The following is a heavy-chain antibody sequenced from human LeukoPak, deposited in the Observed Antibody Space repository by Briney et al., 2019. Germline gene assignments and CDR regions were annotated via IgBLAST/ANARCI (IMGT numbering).Heavy chain of an antibody. V-gene: IGHV3-30-3*01. CDR3: ARGGADSSSSFDY. CDR1: GFTFSSYA. J-gene: IGHJ4*02. CDR2: ISYDGSNK. D-gene: IGHD6-13*01. Sequence: GGSLRLSCAASGFTFSSYAMHWVRQAPGKGLEWVAVISYDGSNKYYADSVKGRFTIPRDNSKNTLYLQMNSLRAEDTAVYYCARGGADSSSSFDYWGQGTLVTVSS.